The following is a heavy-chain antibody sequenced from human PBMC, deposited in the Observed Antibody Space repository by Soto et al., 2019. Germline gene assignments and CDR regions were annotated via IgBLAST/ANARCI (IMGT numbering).Heavy chain of an antibody. CDR1: GFTFSSYA. CDR2: ISGSGGST. V-gene: IGHV3-23*01. D-gene: IGHD5-18*01. Sequence: PRLSCAASGFTFSSYAMSWVRQAPGKGLEWVSAISGSGGSTYYPDSVKGRFTISRDNSKNTLYLQMNSLRAEDTAVYYCATGDTGMEAYNYHGMYVWSRGST. J-gene: IGHJ6*04. CDR3: ATGDTGMEAYNYHGMYV.